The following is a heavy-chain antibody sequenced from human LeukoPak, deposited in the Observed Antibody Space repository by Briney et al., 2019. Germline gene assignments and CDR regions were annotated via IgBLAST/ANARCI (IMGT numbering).Heavy chain of an antibody. CDR1: GFTFSSYS. D-gene: IGHD2-15*01. V-gene: IGHV3-21*01. Sequence: GGSLRLSCAASGFTFSSYSMNWVRQAPGKGLEWVSSISSSSSYIYYADSVKGRFTISRDNAKNSLYLQMNSLRAEDTAVYYCARAKGSGGGSVMDVWGKGTTVTVSS. CDR2: ISSSSSYI. CDR3: ARAKGSGGGSVMDV. J-gene: IGHJ6*03.